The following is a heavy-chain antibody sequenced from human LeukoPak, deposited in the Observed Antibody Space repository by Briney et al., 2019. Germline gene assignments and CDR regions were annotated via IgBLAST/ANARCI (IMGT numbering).Heavy chain of an antibody. CDR2: ISSSGSTI. CDR1: GLTFSSYE. Sequence: GGSLRLSCAASGLTFSSYEMNWVRQAPGKGLEWVSYISSSGSTIYYADSVKGRFTISRDNSKNTLYLQMNSLRAEDTAVYYCAKVMRDYGDYFDYWGQGTLVTVSS. CDR3: AKVMRDYGDYFDY. J-gene: IGHJ4*02. V-gene: IGHV3-48*03. D-gene: IGHD4-17*01.